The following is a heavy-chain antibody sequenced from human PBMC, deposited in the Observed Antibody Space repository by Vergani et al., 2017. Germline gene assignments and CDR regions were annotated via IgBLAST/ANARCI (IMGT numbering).Heavy chain of an antibody. D-gene: IGHD6-19*01. CDR1: GYTFTSYD. V-gene: IGHV1-8*01. Sequence: QVQLVQSGAEVKKPGASVKVSCKASGYTFTSYDINWVRQATGQGLEWMGWMNPNSGNTGYAQKFQGRVTMTRNTSISTAYMELSSLRSEDTAVYYCTQYGGIAVAGTEGEFDPWGQGTLVTVSS. CDR3: TQYGGIAVAGTEGEFDP. CDR2: MNPNSGNT. J-gene: IGHJ5*02.